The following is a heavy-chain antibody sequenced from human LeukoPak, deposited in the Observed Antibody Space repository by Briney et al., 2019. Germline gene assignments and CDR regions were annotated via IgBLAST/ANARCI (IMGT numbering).Heavy chain of an antibody. Sequence: GGSLRLSCEASGFTFSHYGMHWVRQAPGKGLECVAVIWSDGTNQYYADSVKGRFTISRDNFKNMVSLHMNGLRAEDTAVYYCAKVAQRGFDYSNSLEHWGQGSLVTVSS. CDR3: AKVAQRGFDYSNSLEH. D-gene: IGHD4-11*01. CDR1: GFTFSHYG. J-gene: IGHJ4*02. CDR2: IWSDGTNQ. V-gene: IGHV3-33*06.